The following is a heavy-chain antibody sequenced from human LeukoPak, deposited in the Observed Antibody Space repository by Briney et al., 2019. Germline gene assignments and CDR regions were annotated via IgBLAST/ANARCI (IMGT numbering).Heavy chain of an antibody. V-gene: IGHV1-2*06. Sequence: ASVKVSCKASGGTFSSYAISWVRQAPGQGLEWMGRINPNSGGTNYAQKFQGRVTMTRDTSISTAYMELSRLRSDDTAVYYCARESGDSSGYYYGAFDIWGQGTMVTVSS. CDR3: ARESGDSSGYYYGAFDI. J-gene: IGHJ3*02. CDR1: GGTFSSYA. CDR2: INPNSGGT. D-gene: IGHD3-22*01.